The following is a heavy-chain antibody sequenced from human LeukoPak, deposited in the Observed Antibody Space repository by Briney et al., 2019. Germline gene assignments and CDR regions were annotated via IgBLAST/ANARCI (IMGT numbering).Heavy chain of an antibody. D-gene: IGHD2-15*01. Sequence: PGGSLGLSCAASGFTFSSYAMRCARQARGRGRVGGSAISGSGGSTYYADSVKGRFTISRDNAKNSLYLQMNSLRAEDTAVYYCATLDPKWSPFTWGQGTLVTVSS. CDR3: ATLDPKWSPFT. J-gene: IGHJ5*02. CDR2: ISGSGGST. V-gene: IGHV3-23*01. CDR1: GFTFSSYA.